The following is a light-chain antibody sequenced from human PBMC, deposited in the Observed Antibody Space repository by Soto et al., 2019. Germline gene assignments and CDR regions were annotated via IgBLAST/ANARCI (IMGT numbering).Light chain of an antibody. V-gene: IGKV3-20*01. Sequence: EIVLTQSPGTLSLSPGERATLSCRASQSVSSNYIAWYQQNPGQAPRLLIYGASTSATGIPDRFSGSGSGTDVTLTISRLEPEDFAVYFCQQYGRSPPFAFGQGTKVEIK. J-gene: IGKJ2*01. CDR3: QQYGRSPPFA. CDR2: GAS. CDR1: QSVSSNY.